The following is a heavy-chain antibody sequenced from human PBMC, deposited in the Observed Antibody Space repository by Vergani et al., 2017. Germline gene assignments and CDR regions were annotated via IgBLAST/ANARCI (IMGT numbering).Heavy chain of an antibody. D-gene: IGHD6-19*01. Sequence: QITLKESGPTLVKPTPTLTLTCTFSGFSLSTSGVGVGWIRQPQGKALEWLALIYWDDDKSYSPSLKSRLTITKDTPKNQVVLKMTNMDPVDTAAYYWAPRQEVPCGQWLGEGPFDYWGQGTLVTVSS. CDR1: GFSLSTSGVG. V-gene: IGHV2-5*02. CDR3: APRQEVPCGQWLGEGPFDY. CDR2: IYWDDDK. J-gene: IGHJ4*02.